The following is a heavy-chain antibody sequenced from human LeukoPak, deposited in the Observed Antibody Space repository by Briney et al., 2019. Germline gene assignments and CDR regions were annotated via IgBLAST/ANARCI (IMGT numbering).Heavy chain of an antibody. Sequence: PGGSLRLSCAASGFTFSSYAMSWVRQAPGKGLEWVSAISGSGGSTYYADSVKGRFTIPRDNSKNTLYLQMNSLRAEDTAVYYCAKEFGVTIFGVVIPNFDYWGQGTLVTVSS. D-gene: IGHD3-3*01. V-gene: IGHV3-23*01. CDR2: ISGSGGST. CDR1: GFTFSSYA. J-gene: IGHJ4*02. CDR3: AKEFGVTIFGVVIPNFDY.